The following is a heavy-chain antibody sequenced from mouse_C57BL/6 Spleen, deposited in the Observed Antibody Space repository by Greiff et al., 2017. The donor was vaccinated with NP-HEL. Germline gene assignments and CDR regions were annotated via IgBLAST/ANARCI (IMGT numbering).Heavy chain of an antibody. J-gene: IGHJ2*01. CDR2: INPSSGYT. Sequence: VQLQESGAELAKPGASVKLSCKASGYTFTSYWMHWVKQRPGQGLEWIGYINPSSGYTKYNQKFKDKATLTAEKSSSTAYMQLSSLTYEDSAVYYCARGDDYDDYWGQGTTLTVSS. CDR3: ARGDDYDDY. CDR1: GYTFTSYW. D-gene: IGHD2-4*01. V-gene: IGHV1-7*01.